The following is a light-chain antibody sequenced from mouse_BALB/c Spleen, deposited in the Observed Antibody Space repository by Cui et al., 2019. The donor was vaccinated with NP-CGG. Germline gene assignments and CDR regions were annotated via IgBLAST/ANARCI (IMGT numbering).Light chain of an antibody. CDR3: ALWYSNHWV. CDR2: GTN. Sequence: QAVVTQESALTTSPGETVTLTCRSSIGAVTTSNYANWVQEKPDHLFTGLIGGTNNRAPGVPARFSGSLIGDKAALTITGAQTADEAIYFCALWYSNHWVFGGGTKLTVL. J-gene: IGLJ1*01. V-gene: IGLV1*01. CDR1: IGAVTTSNY.